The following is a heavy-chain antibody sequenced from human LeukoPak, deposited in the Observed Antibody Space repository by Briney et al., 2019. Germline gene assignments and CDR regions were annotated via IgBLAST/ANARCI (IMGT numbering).Heavy chain of an antibody. Sequence: GGPLRLSCAASGFTFDDYGMSWVRQAPGKGLEWVGRIKSKTDGGTTDYAAPVKGRFTISRDDSKNTLYLQMNSLKTEDTAVYYCTTHYYTLDYWGQGTLVTVSS. J-gene: IGHJ4*02. D-gene: IGHD1-26*01. CDR1: GFTFDDYG. V-gene: IGHV3-15*01. CDR2: IKSKTDGGTT. CDR3: TTHYYTLDY.